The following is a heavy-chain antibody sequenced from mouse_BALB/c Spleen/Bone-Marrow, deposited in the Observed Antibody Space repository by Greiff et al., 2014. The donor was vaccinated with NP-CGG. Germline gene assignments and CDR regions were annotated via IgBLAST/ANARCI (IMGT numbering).Heavy chain of an antibody. CDR2: IDPANGST. J-gene: IGHJ4*01. CDR1: GFNIKDTY. D-gene: IGHD2-14*01. CDR3: AQGYDWAMDY. Sequence: EVHLVESGAELVKPGASVKLSCTASGFNIKDTYIHWVKQRPEQGLEWIGRIDPANGSTKYDPKFQGKATITTDTSSNTAYLQLSSLTSEDTAVYYCAQGYDWAMDYWGQGTSVTVSS. V-gene: IGHV14-3*02.